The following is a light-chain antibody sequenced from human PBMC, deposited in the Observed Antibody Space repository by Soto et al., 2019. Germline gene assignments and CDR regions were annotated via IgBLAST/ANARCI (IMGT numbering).Light chain of an antibody. CDR1: QDISSC. Sequence: AIQLTQSPSSLSASVGDRVTITCRASQDISSCLAWYQQKAGKAPKLLIYGASIFQSGVPSGFSGSGFGTDFTLTISSLRADDFAIYFCQQTKSYPSTFGGGTRVEI. CDR2: GAS. J-gene: IGKJ4*01. V-gene: IGKV1-13*02. CDR3: QQTKSYPST.